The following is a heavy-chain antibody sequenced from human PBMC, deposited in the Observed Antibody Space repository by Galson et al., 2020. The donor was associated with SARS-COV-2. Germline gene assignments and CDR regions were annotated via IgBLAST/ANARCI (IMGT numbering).Heavy chain of an antibody. J-gene: IGHJ6*02. Sequence: ASETLSLTCIVSGDSIRSGGDRWAWIRQNPGKGLEWIGDIHYAGRASYNPSLKSRVVISVDTSKSQFSLMMSSMTAADTAVYYCARDRRIFRRDRIYYYGVNVWGQGTTVTDSS. CDR1: GDSIRSGGDR. V-gene: IGHV4-31*03. D-gene: IGHD3-10*01. CDR3: ARDRRIFRRDRIYYYGVNV. CDR2: IHYAGRA.